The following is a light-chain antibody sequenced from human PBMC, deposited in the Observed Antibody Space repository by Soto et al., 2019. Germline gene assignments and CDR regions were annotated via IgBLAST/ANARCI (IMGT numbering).Light chain of an antibody. Sequence: QSALTQPASVSGAPGQSITISCTGTNSDVNYVSWHQQHPGKAPKLMVYEVSSRASGVSNRFSGSKSGNTASLTISGLQAEDEADYYCSSSTSRTTFVFGTGTKLTVL. J-gene: IGLJ1*01. V-gene: IGLV2-14*01. CDR2: EVS. CDR3: SSSTSRTTFV. CDR1: NSDVNY.